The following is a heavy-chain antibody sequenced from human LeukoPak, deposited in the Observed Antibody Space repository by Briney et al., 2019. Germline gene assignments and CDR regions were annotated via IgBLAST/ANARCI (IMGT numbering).Heavy chain of an antibody. CDR1: GGSISSYY. Sequence: PSETLSLTCTVSGGSISSYYWSWIRQPPGKGLEWFGYIYYSGSTNYNPSLKSRVTISVDTSKNQFSLKLSSVTAADTAVYYCARGAMRGKGSYPSHYYGMDVWGQGTTVTVSS. CDR2: IYYSGST. D-gene: IGHD1-26*01. J-gene: IGHJ6*02. CDR3: ARGAMRGKGSYPSHYYGMDV. V-gene: IGHV4-59*01.